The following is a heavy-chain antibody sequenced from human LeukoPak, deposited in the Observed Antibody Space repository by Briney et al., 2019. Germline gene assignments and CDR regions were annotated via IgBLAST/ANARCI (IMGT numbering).Heavy chain of an antibody. D-gene: IGHD4-17*01. J-gene: IGHJ4*02. CDR2: IKEDGSEK. Sequence: GGSLRLSCAASGFTFSSYWMSWVRQAPGKGLEGVANIKEDGSEKYYVDSVKGRFAISRDKAKNSLYLQLNSLRAEDTAVYYCARVPPNTVTTLQYFDYWGQGTLVTVSS. V-gene: IGHV3-7*01. CDR1: GFTFSSYW. CDR3: ARVPPNTVTTLQYFDY.